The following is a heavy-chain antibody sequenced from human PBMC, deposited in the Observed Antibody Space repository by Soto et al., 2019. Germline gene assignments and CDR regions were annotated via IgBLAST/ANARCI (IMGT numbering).Heavy chain of an antibody. J-gene: IGHJ3*02. D-gene: IGHD2-21*01. V-gene: IGHV3-48*01. CDR2: IRGTT. CDR3: ARDDSFAFDI. CDR1: VFTFTSYS. Sequence: PGGSLRLSCAASVFTFTSYSMNWVRQARGTGLEWVSYIRGTTHYADSVKGRFTISRDNARSSLYLQMNSLRADDTAVYYCARDDSFAFDIWGQGTTVTVS.